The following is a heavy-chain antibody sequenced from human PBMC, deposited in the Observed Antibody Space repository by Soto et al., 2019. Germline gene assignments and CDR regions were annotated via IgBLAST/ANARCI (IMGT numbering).Heavy chain of an antibody. D-gene: IGHD1-26*01. CDR1: GFTVSSNY. V-gene: IGHV3-66*01. CDR2: INGDGRT. Sequence: AGVSLRLSCAASGFTVSSNYMSWVRQAPGKGLEWVSLINGDGRTYYADSVKGRFTISRDNSKNTLYLQMNSLRAEDTAMYHCARYRVPGYWGQGTLVTVSS. J-gene: IGHJ4*02. CDR3: ARYRVPGY.